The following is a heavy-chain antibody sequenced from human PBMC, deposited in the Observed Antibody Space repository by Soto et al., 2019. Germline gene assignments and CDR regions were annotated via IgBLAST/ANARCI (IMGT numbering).Heavy chain of an antibody. CDR1: GGSISSYY. J-gene: IGHJ4*02. CDR2: IYYSGST. CDR3: ARLIPSKPTAVDY. Sequence: PSETLSLTCTGSGGSISSYYWSWIRQPPGKGLEWIGYIYYSGSTNYTPSLKSRVTISVDTSKNQFSLKLSSVTAADTAVYYCARLIPSKPTAVDYWGQGTLVTVSS. D-gene: IGHD4-17*01. V-gene: IGHV4-59*08.